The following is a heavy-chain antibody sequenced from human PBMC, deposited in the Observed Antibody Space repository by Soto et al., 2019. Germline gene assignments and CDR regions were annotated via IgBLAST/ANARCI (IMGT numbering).Heavy chain of an antibody. D-gene: IGHD3-22*01. J-gene: IGHJ4*02. CDR2: LSGSGVST. V-gene: IGHV3-23*01. CDR1: GFPFSNYA. Sequence: GGSLRLSCVASGFPFSNYAMTWVRQAPGKGLEWVSALSGSGVSTYYADSVMGRFTISRDNSKNTVYLQMNSLRAEDTAVYYCAKIESRFFYDSTGYYSFDYWGQGTLVTVSS. CDR3: AKIESRFFYDSTGYYSFDY.